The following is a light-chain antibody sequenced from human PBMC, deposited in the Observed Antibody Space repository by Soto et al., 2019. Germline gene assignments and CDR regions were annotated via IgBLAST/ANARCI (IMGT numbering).Light chain of an antibody. Sequence: QPVLTQSPSASASLGASVRLTCTLSSGHNTYAIAWHQQQPEKGPRYLMKINNDGSHSKGDGIPDRFSGSSSGAERYLTISSLQSEDEADYYCQTWGTGIDVVFGGGTKLTVL. J-gene: IGLJ2*01. CDR1: SGHNTYA. CDR2: INNDGSH. V-gene: IGLV4-69*01. CDR3: QTWGTGIDVV.